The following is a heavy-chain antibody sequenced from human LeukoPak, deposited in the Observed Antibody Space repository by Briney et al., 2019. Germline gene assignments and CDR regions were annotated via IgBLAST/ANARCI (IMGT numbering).Heavy chain of an antibody. J-gene: IGHJ4*02. Sequence: PSETLSLTCTVSGGSISSYYWSWIRQPPGKGLEWIGNIYSRGSTNYNPSLKSRVTISVDTSKNQFSLKLTSVTAADTAVYYCARAPEDYNGSGSYSYRFGYWGQGTLVAVSS. V-gene: IGHV4-59*01. CDR2: IYSRGST. CDR1: GGSISSYY. CDR3: ARAPEDYNGSGSYSYRFGY. D-gene: IGHD3-10*01.